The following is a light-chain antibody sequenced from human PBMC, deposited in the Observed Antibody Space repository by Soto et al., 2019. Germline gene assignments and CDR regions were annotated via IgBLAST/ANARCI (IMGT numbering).Light chain of an antibody. V-gene: IGLV1-40*01. CDR2: GNN. Sequence: QSVLTQPPSVSGAPGQRVTISCTGSSSNIGAGYGVHWYQQLPGTAPKLLIYGNNNRPSGVPDRFSGSNSGTSASLAITGLQAEDEADYYCKSYDSSLSGYVFGVGTKLTVL. CDR1: SSNIGAGYG. CDR3: KSYDSSLSGYV. J-gene: IGLJ1*01.